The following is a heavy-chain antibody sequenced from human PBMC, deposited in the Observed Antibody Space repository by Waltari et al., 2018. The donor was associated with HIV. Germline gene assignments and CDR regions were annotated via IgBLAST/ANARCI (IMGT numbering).Heavy chain of an antibody. Sequence: EVQLVESGGGLVQPGGSLRLSCVASALNFNMYAMSWVRQAPGEGLEWISGISGSLYDIDYADSVRGRFTSSRDNSKNTVYLQMNSLRAEDSAIYYCAGVMGGLGIAYYFEAWGPGTLVNVSS. CDR3: AGVMGGLGIAYYFEA. V-gene: IGHV3-23*04. CDR1: ALNFNMYA. CDR2: ISGSLYDI. D-gene: IGHD3-16*01. J-gene: IGHJ4*02.